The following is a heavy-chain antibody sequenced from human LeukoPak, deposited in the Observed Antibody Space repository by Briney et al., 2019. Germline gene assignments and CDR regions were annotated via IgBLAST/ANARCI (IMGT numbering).Heavy chain of an antibody. Sequence: SQTLSLTCTVSGGSISSGTYYWSWIRQPAGKGLEWLGRIYTGGHTNYNPSLKSRVTISVDTSKNQFSLKLNSVTAADTAMYYWPREQAGGTLGDLLTYGGQEPLSTSSS. D-gene: IGHD3-16*01. V-gene: IGHV4-61*02. J-gene: IGHJ4*02. CDR2: IYTGGHT. CDR1: GGSISSGTYY. CDR3: PREQAGGTLGDLLTY.